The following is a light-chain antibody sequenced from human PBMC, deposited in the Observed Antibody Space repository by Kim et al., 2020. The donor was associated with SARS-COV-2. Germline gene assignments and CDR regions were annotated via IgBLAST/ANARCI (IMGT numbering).Light chain of an antibody. CDR1: KSISSY. CDR3: QQSYSTPET. Sequence: SSVGGRVTITCRASKSISSYLNWYQQKPGKAPKLLIYAASSLQSGVPSRFSGSGSGTDFTLTISSLQPEDFATYYCQQSYSTPETFGQGTKVDIK. V-gene: IGKV1-39*01. CDR2: AAS. J-gene: IGKJ1*01.